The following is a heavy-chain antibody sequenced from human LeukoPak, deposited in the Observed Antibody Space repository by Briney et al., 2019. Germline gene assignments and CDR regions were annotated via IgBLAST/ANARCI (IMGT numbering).Heavy chain of an antibody. CDR3: ARVPSIRRGMDV. V-gene: IGHV4-34*01. J-gene: IGHJ6*02. Sequence: SETLSLTCAVYGGSFSGYYWSWIRQPPGKGLEWIGEINHSGSTNYNPSLKSRVTISVDTSKNQFSLKLSSVTAADPAVYYCARVPSIRRGMDVWGQGTTVTVSS. CDR2: INHSGST. D-gene: IGHD4-11*01. CDR1: GGSFSGYY.